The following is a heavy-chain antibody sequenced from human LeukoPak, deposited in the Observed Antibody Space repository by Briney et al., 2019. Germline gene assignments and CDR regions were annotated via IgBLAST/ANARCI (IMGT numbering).Heavy chain of an antibody. CDR1: GGSISSYY. V-gene: IGHV4-59*01. CDR3: ARDLGDYYGSGSYYTL. J-gene: IGHJ4*02. Sequence: PSETLSLTCTVSGGSISSYYWSWIRQPPGKGLEWIGYIYYSGSTNYNPSLKSRVTISVDTSKSQFSLKLSSVTAADTAVYYCARDLGDYYGSGSYYTLWGQGTLVTVSS. D-gene: IGHD3-10*01. CDR2: IYYSGST.